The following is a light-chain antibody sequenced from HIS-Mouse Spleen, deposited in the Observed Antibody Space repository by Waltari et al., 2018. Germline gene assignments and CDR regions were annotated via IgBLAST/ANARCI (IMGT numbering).Light chain of an antibody. J-gene: IGLJ3*02. CDR2: EVS. CDR3: SSYTSSSSWV. Sequence: QSALTQPASVSGSPGQAITISCTGPSSAVGGYNYVPWYHQHPGQAPKLMIYEVSNRPSGVSNRFSGSKSGNTASLTISGLQAEDEADYYCSSYTSSSSWVFGGGTKLTVL. V-gene: IGLV2-14*01. CDR1: SSAVGGYNY.